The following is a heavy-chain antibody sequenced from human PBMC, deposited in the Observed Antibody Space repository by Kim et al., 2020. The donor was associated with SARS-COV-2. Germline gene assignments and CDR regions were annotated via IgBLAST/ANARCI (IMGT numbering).Heavy chain of an antibody. CDR3: TRGPLGYCSGGSCYSPDY. Sequence: GGSLRLSCSASGFTFGDYAMSWFRQAPGKGLEWVGFIRSKAYGGTTEYAASVKGRFTISRDDSKSIAYLQLNSLKTEDTAVYYCTRGPLGYCSGGSCYSPDYWGQGTLVTVSS. CDR1: GFTFGDYA. V-gene: IGHV3-49*03. J-gene: IGHJ4*02. CDR2: IRSKAYGGTT. D-gene: IGHD2-15*01.